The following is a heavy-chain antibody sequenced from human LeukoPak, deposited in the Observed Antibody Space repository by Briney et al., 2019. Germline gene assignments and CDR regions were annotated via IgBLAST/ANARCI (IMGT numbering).Heavy chain of an antibody. V-gene: IGHV3-15*01. Sequence: GGSLRLSCAASGFTFSNAWMSWVRQAPGKGLEWVGRIKSKTDGGTTDYAAPVKGRFTISRDDSKNTLYLQMNSLRAEDTAVYYCARAPYDSSGYYSYYYYYYGMDVWGQGTTVTVSS. CDR2: IKSKTDGGTT. D-gene: IGHD3-22*01. CDR1: GFTFSNAW. J-gene: IGHJ6*02. CDR3: ARAPYDSSGYYSYYYYYYGMDV.